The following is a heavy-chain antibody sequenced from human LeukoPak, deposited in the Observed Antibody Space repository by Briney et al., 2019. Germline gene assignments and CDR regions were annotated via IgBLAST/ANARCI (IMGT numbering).Heavy chain of an antibody. Sequence: GGSLRLSCAASGFTFSSYGMHWVRQAPGKGLEWVAVISYDGSNKYYADSVKGRFTISRDNSKNTLYLQMNSLRAEDTAVYYCAKDQGGSSGWYPEFGYWGQGTLVTVSS. D-gene: IGHD6-19*01. V-gene: IGHV3-30*18. J-gene: IGHJ4*02. CDR2: ISYDGSNK. CDR1: GFTFSSYG. CDR3: AKDQGGSSGWYPEFGY.